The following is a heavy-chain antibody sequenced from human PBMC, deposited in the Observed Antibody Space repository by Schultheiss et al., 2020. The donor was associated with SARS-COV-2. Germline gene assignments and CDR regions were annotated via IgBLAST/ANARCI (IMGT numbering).Heavy chain of an antibody. Sequence: SQTLSLTCAVYGGSFSGYYWSWIRQPPGKGLEWIGEINHSGSTNYNPSLKSRVTMSVDTSKNQFSLKLSSVTAADTAVYYCARYYDFWKGFDYWGQGNMVTVSS. V-gene: IGHV4-34*01. CDR2: INHSGST. CDR1: GGSFSGYY. D-gene: IGHD3-3*01. CDR3: ARYYDFWKGFDY. J-gene: IGHJ4*02.